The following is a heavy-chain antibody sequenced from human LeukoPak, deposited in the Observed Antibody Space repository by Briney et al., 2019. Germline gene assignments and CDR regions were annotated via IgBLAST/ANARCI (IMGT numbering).Heavy chain of an antibody. V-gene: IGHV3-66*01. CDR1: GFTFSSYW. Sequence: GGSLRLSCAASGFTFSSYWMSWVRQAPGKGLEWVSVIYSGGSTYYADSVKGRFTISRDNSKNTLYLQMNSLRAEDTAVYYCARASWVAGLDYWGQGTLVTVSS. J-gene: IGHJ4*02. CDR2: IYSGGST. D-gene: IGHD6-19*01. CDR3: ARASWVAGLDY.